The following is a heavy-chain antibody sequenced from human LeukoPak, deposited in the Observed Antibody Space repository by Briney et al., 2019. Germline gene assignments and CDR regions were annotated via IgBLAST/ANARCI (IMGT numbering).Heavy chain of an antibody. D-gene: IGHD2-2*01. CDR1: GYTFTSYG. Sequence: GASVKVSCKASGYTFTSYGISWVRQAHGRGLEWMGWISAYNGNTNNAQKLQGRVTMTTDTSMSTAYMELRSLRSDDTAVYYCARGGCSSTSCYWTSEPRYMDVWGKGTTVTVSS. CDR3: ARGGCSSTSCYWTSEPRYMDV. J-gene: IGHJ6*03. V-gene: IGHV1-18*01. CDR2: ISAYNGNT.